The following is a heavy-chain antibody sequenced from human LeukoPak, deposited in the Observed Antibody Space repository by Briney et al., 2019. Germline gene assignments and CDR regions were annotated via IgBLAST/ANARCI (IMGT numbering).Heavy chain of an antibody. CDR2: INTDGSIT. D-gene: IGHD3-22*01. V-gene: IGHV3-74*01. CDR1: GFSFSDYW. J-gene: IGHJ4*02. CDR3: ARDPMYYYDSSGYDY. Sequence: GGSLRLSCAASGFSFSDYWIHWVRQAPGKGLVWVSRINTDGSITNYADSVKGRFSISRDNAKNTLYLQMSSLRAEDTAVYYCARDPMYYYDSSGYDYWGQGTLVTVSS.